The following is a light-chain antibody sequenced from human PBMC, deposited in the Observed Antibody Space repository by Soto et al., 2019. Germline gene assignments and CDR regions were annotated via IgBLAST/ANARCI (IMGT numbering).Light chain of an antibody. J-gene: IGLJ2*01. CDR1: HSDVGSYNL. V-gene: IGLV2-23*01. Sequence: QSVLTQPASVSGSPGQSITISCTGTHSDVGSYNLVSWYQQHPGKAPKLIIYEDSKRPSGVSNRFSGSKSGYTASLTISGLEAEDEADYYCCSYAGSFYVIFGGGTKVTVL. CDR3: CSYAGSFYVI. CDR2: EDS.